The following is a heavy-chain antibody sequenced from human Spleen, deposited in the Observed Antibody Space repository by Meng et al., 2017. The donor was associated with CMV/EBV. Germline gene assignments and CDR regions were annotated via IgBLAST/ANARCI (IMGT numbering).Heavy chain of an antibody. D-gene: IGHD3-10*01. V-gene: IGHV1-18*01. CDR1: GGTFSTYT. CDR3: ARDMVRGVRGWFDP. Sequence: GGTFSTYTISWVRQAPGQGLEWMGWISAYNSNTNDAQKLQGRVTMTTDTSTSTAYMELRSLRSDDTAVYYCARDMVRGVRGWFDPWGQGTLVTVSS. CDR2: ISAYNSNT. J-gene: IGHJ5*02.